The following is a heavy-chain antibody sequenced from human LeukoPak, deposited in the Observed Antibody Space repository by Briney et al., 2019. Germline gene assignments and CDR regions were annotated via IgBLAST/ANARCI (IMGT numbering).Heavy chain of an antibody. J-gene: IGHJ4*02. CDR1: GGSISSGSYY. Sequence: SQTLSLTCTVSGGSISSGSYYWSWIRQPAGKGLEWIGRIYTSGSTNYNPSLKSRVTISVDTSKNQFSLKLSSVTAADTAVYYCARFSDFWSGWYFDYWGRGTLVTVSS. D-gene: IGHD3-3*01. CDR2: IYTSGST. CDR3: ARFSDFWSGWYFDY. V-gene: IGHV4-61*02.